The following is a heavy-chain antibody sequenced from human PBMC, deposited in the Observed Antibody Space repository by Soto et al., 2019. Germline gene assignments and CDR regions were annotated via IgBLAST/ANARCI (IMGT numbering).Heavy chain of an antibody. V-gene: IGHV1-46*03. Sequence: QVQLVQSGAEVKKPGASVKVSCKASGYTFTTYYMHWVRQAPGQGLEWMGIINPSGGSTSYAQKFQGRVTMTRDTSTSTVYMELSSLRAEDTAVYYCARGHFFGSSSFYFDYWGQGTLVTVSS. CDR2: INPSGGST. CDR1: GYTFTTYY. D-gene: IGHD6-6*01. CDR3: ARGHFFGSSSFYFDY. J-gene: IGHJ4*02.